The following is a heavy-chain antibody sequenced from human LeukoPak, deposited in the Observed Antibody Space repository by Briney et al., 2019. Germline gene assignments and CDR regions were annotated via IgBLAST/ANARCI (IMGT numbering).Heavy chain of an antibody. Sequence: GGSLRLSCAASGFTFSSYAIHWVRQAPGKGLEWVAVISYDGSNKYNADSVSGRFTISRDNSKNTLYLQMNSLRAEDTAVYYCARESVAARYFRGLFDYWGQGTLVTVSS. CDR1: GFTFSSYA. V-gene: IGHV3-30-3*01. CDR2: ISYDGSNK. J-gene: IGHJ4*02. D-gene: IGHD6-6*01. CDR3: ARESVAARYFRGLFDY.